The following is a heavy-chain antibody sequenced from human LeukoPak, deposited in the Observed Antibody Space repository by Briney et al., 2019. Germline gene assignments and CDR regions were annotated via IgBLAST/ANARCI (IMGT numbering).Heavy chain of an antibody. CDR3: ARGRPHGNDY. CDR2: LSHDGNNE. Sequence: GGSLRLSCAASGFTFSSYGMHWVRQAPGKGLEWVAALSHDGNNEFYADSVKGRFTISRDNAKNTLYLQMNSLRVEDTAVYYCARGRPHGNDYWGQGTLVTVSS. CDR1: GFTFSSYG. D-gene: IGHD4-23*01. J-gene: IGHJ4*02. V-gene: IGHV3-30*03.